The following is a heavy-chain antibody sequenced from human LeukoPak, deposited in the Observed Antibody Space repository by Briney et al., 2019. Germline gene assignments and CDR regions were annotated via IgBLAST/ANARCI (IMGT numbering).Heavy chain of an antibody. J-gene: IGHJ4*02. CDR1: GFTFSSYW. D-gene: IGHD3-10*01. CDR2: INSDGGST. CDR3: ARDSMVRGPPDY. V-gene: IGHV3-74*01. Sequence: GGSLRLSCAASGFTFSSYWMHWVRQAPGKGLVWVSRINSDGGSTSYADSVKGRFTISRDNAKNTLYLQMNSLRAEDTAVYYCARDSMVRGPPDYWGQGTLVTVSS.